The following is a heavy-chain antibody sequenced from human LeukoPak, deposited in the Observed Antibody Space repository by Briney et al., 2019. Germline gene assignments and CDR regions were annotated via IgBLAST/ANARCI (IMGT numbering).Heavy chain of an antibody. CDR3: ARDKKGSSSWHSGFDY. V-gene: IGHV4-59*10. J-gene: IGHJ4*02. CDR1: GGSFSGYY. Sequence: SETLSLTCAVYGGSFSGYYWSWIRQPAGKGLEWIGRIYTSGSTNYNPSLKSRVTISVDTSKNQFSLKLSSVTAADTAVYYCARDKKGSSSWHSGFDYWGQGTLVTVSS. D-gene: IGHD6-13*01. CDR2: IYTSGST.